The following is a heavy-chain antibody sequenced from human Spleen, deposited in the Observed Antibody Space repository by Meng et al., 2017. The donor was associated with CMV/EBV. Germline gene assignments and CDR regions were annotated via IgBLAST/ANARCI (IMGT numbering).Heavy chain of an antibody. J-gene: IGHJ6*02. CDR3: ARMGVYDFWSGYYDYYYGMDV. CDR1: GGSISSYY. D-gene: IGHD3-3*01. CDR2: IYYSGST. Sequence: SETLSLTCTVSGGSISSYYWSWIRQPPGKGLEWIGYIYYSGSTNYNPSLKSRVTISVDTSKNQFSLKLSSVTAADTAVYYCARMGVYDFWSGYYDYYYGMDVWGQGTTVTV. V-gene: IGHV4-59*01.